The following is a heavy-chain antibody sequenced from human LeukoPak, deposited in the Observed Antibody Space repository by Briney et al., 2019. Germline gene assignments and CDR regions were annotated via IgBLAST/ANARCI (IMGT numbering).Heavy chain of an antibody. Sequence: PSETLSLTCTVSGGSISSYYWSWIRQSPGKGLEWIGEINHSGSTNYNPSLKSRVTISVDTSKKQFSLKLTSVTAADTAVYYCARALTTPTHWGQGTLVTVSS. CDR1: GGSISSYY. D-gene: IGHD4-17*01. V-gene: IGHV4-34*01. CDR3: ARALTTPTH. CDR2: INHSGST. J-gene: IGHJ1*01.